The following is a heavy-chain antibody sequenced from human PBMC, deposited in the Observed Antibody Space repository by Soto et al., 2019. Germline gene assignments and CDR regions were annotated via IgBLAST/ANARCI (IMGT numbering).Heavy chain of an antibody. CDR3: AREGNGWYYSDY. J-gene: IGHJ4*02. CDR2: ISYTGST. Sequence: SETLSLTCTVSGGSITSFYWSWIRQTPGKGLEWIGHISYTGSTNYNPSLKSRVTIAVDTSKNQFSLHLTSVTAADTAVYYCAREGNGWYYSDYWGQGALVTVSS. D-gene: IGHD6-19*01. CDR1: GGSITSFY. V-gene: IGHV4-59*01.